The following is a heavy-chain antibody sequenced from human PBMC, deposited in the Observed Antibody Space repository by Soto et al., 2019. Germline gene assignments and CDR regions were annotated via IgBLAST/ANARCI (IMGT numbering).Heavy chain of an antibody. D-gene: IGHD2-15*01. CDR3: ARAGELLLQFDYYDYAMDV. CDR2: ISAYNGNT. V-gene: IGHV1-18*01. J-gene: IGHJ6*02. Sequence: ASVKVSCKASGYTFTSYGISWVRQAPGQGLEWMGWISAYNGNTNYAQKLQGRVTMTTDTSTSTAYMQLRSLRSDDTAVYYCARAGELLLQFDYYDYAMDVWGQGTTVSAS. CDR1: GYTFTSYG.